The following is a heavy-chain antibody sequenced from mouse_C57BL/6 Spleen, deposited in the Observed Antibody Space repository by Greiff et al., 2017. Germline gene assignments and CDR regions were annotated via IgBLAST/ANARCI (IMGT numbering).Heavy chain of an antibody. CDR3: ARSRGNPYFDY. CDR1: GYTFTSYW. Sequence: VQLQQPGAELVRPGSSVKLSCKASGYTFTSYWMHWVKQRPIQGLEWIGNIDPSDSETHYNQKFKDKATLTVDKSSSTAYMQLSSLTSEDSAVYYCARSRGNPYFDYWGQGTTLTVSS. D-gene: IGHD6-1*01. V-gene: IGHV1-52*01. J-gene: IGHJ2*01. CDR2: IDPSDSET.